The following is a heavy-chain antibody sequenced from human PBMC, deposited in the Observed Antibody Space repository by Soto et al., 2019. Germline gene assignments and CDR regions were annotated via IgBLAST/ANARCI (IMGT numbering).Heavy chain of an antibody. V-gene: IGHV3-30*03. CDR2: ISYDGSNK. Sequence: GGSLRLSCAASGFTFSSYGMHWVRQAPGKGLEWVAVISYDGSNKYYADSVKGRFTISRDNSKNTLYLQMNSLRAEDTAVYYCARDRGGDCTNGVCPPGAFDIWGQGTMVTVSS. CDR3: ARDRGGDCTNGVCPPGAFDI. J-gene: IGHJ3*02. D-gene: IGHD2-8*01. CDR1: GFTFSSYG.